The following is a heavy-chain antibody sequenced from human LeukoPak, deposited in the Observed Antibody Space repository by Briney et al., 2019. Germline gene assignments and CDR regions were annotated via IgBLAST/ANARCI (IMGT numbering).Heavy chain of an antibody. Sequence: GASVKVSCKASGYSFTDYYIHWVRQSPGQRLEWMGWINAGNDNTKYSQKFQGRVTITRDTSATTVYMELSSLTSEDTAVYYCARGCGGDCPNAEFFQHWGQGTLVTVSS. J-gene: IGHJ1*01. CDR1: GYSFTDYY. CDR3: ARGCGGDCPNAEFFQH. D-gene: IGHD2-21*02. V-gene: IGHV1/OR15-3*02. CDR2: INAGNDNT.